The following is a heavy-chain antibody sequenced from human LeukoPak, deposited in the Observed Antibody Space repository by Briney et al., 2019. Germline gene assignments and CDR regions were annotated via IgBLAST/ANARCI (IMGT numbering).Heavy chain of an antibody. V-gene: IGHV4-39*07. CDR1: GGSISSSSYY. CDR3: ARDYYGSGSYRPYYGMDV. Sequence: PSETLSLTCTVSGGSISSSSYYWGWIRQPPGKGLEWIGSIYYSGSTYYNPSLKSRVTISVDTSKNQFSLKLSSVTAADTAVYYCARDYYGSGSYRPYYGMDVWGQGTTVTASS. D-gene: IGHD3-10*01. CDR2: IYYSGST. J-gene: IGHJ6*02.